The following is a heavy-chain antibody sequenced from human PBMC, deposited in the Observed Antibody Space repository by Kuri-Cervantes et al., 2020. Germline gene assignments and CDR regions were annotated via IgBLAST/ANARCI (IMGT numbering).Heavy chain of an antibody. Sequence: ASVKVSCKTSRYTFTGYYIHWVRQAPGQGLEWMGWINPKSGGTNYAQKFQGWVTMARDTSVSTAFMEVNRLTSDDTAVYYCARASLMNTVNDALDMWGQGTMVTVSS. CDR1: RYTFTGYY. CDR3: ARASLMNTVNDALDM. D-gene: IGHD4-17*01. J-gene: IGHJ3*02. V-gene: IGHV1-2*04. CDR2: INPKSGGT.